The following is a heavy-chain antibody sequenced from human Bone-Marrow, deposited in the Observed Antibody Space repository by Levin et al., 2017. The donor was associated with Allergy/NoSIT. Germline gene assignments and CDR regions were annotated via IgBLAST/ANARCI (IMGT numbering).Heavy chain of an antibody. Sequence: ASVKVSCKGSGYSFTSFWISWVRQMPGKGLEWMGRIDPSDSRTNYSPSFQGHVTISADKSISTAYLQWSSLKASDTAMYYCAVFGYCSSTTCYTFDYWGQGTLVTVSS. V-gene: IGHV5-10-1*01. CDR2: IDPSDSRT. D-gene: IGHD2-2*02. J-gene: IGHJ4*02. CDR3: AVFGYCSSTTCYTFDY. CDR1: GYSFTSFW.